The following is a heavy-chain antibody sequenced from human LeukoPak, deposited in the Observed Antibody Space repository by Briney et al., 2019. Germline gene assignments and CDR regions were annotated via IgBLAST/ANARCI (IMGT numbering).Heavy chain of an antibody. CDR1: GGSFSGYY. CDR2: INHSGST. D-gene: IGHD5-18*01. CDR3: ARSFGYSYGGYDY. J-gene: IGHJ4*02. V-gene: IGHV4-34*01. Sequence: SETLSLTCAVYGGSFSGYYWSWIRQPPGKGLEWIGEINHSGSTNYNPSLKSRLTISVDTSKNQFSLKLSSVTAADTAVYYCARSFGYSYGGYDYWGQGTLVTVSS.